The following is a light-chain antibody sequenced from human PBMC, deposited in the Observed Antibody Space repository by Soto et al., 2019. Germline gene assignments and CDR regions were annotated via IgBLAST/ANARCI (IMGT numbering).Light chain of an antibody. Sequence: DIVLTQSPGTLSLSPGERATLSCRASQSVSSSNLAWYQQKPAQAPRLLIYGASSRATGIPDRFSGSGSGTDFTLAISRLEPGDSAVYFCQQCDTSPWTFGQGTKVDIK. CDR2: GAS. J-gene: IGKJ1*01. CDR3: QQCDTSPWT. CDR1: QSVSSSN. V-gene: IGKV3-20*01.